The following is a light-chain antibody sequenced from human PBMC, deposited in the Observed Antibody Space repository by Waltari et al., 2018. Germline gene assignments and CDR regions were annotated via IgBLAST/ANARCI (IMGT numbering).Light chain of an antibody. Sequence: QSVLTQPPSVSGTPGQRVTISCSGSNSNIGGNFLNWYQQLPGKAPKLLIYNDNQGPSGVPDRFSASKSGTSAALAITGLQSEDEADYYCAVWDDSLGGVFGGGTKLTVL. CDR1: NSNIGGNF. J-gene: IGLJ3*02. CDR2: NDN. CDR3: AVWDDSLGGV. V-gene: IGLV1-44*01.